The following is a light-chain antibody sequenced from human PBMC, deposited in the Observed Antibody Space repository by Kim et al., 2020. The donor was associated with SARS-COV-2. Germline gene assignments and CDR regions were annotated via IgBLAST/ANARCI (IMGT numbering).Light chain of an antibody. J-gene: IGLJ2*01. CDR2: DVR. CDR3: CSDAGSYEV. CDR1: SSDVGGYNY. V-gene: IGLV2-11*01. Sequence: PGQSVTSTCTGTSSDVGGYNYVSPYQQHQGTDPKLMIDDVRKRPAGVPDCFSGSKSGNTASLSSSGLQAEDDADYCCCSDAGSYEVFGGGTQLTVL.